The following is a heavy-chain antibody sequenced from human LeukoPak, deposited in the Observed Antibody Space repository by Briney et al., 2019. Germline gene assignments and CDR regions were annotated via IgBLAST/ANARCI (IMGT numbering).Heavy chain of an antibody. CDR1: AFTFSDYA. J-gene: IGHJ4*02. CDR3: ARGSYSYGYFGSY. Sequence: SGGSLRLSCAASAFTFSDYAMTWVRQAPGKGLEWVSAITGSGGTTYYADSVKGRFTISRDNSKNTLYLQMNSLRAEDTALYYCARGSYSYGYFGSYWGQGTLVTVSP. D-gene: IGHD5-18*01. V-gene: IGHV3-23*01. CDR2: ITGSGGTT.